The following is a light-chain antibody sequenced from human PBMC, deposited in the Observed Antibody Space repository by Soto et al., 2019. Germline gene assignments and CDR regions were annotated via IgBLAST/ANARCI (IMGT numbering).Light chain of an antibody. CDR3: QQYNNGRT. CDR1: QSVSSN. Sequence: DIVMTQSPATLSVSPGERATLSCRASQSVSSNLAWYQQKPGQAPRLLIYGASTRATGIPARFSGSGSGTDFTLPISSLQSEDFAVYYCQQYNNGRTFGQGTKV. V-gene: IGKV3-15*01. CDR2: GAS. J-gene: IGKJ1*01.